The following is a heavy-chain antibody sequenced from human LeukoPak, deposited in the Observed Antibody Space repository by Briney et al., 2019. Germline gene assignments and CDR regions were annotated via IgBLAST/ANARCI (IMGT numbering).Heavy chain of an antibody. CDR3: ARRAPRGYSYGRLDY. D-gene: IGHD5-18*01. Sequence: PSETLSLTCTVSGGSISSSSYYWGWIRQPPGKGLEWIGSIYYSGSTYYNPSLKSRVTLSVDTSKNQFSLKLSSVTAADTAVYYCARRAPRGYSYGRLDYWGQGTLVTVSS. CDR2: IYYSGST. V-gene: IGHV4-39*01. CDR1: GGSISSSSYY. J-gene: IGHJ4*02.